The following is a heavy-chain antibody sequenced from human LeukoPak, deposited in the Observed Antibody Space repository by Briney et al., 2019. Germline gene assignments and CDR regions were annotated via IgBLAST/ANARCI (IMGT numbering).Heavy chain of an antibody. D-gene: IGHD3-22*01. J-gene: IGHJ3*02. V-gene: IGHV1-18*01. CDR2: ISAYNGNT. CDR1: GYTFTSYG. CDR3: ARESHYYDSSGYYHAFDI. Sequence: GASVKVSCKASGYTFTSYGISWVRQAPGQGLEWMGWISAYNGNTNYAQKLQGRVTMTTDTSTSTAYMELRSLRSDDTAVYYCARESHYYDSSGYYHAFDIWGQGTMVTVSS.